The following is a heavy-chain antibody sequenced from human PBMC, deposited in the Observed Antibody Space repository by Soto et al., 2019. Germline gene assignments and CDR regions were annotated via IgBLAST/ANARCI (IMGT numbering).Heavy chain of an antibody. CDR2: TYYRSKWYY. J-gene: IGHJ6*02. CDR3: AGETQLLYGWDV. V-gene: IGHV6-1*01. CDR1: GDSVSSNSAA. D-gene: IGHD2-2*01. Sequence: SQTLSLTCAISGDSVSSNSAAWSWIRQSPSRGLEWLGRTYYRSKWYYDYVLSVKSRITINPDTSKNQFSLQLNSVTPEDTAVYYCAGETQLLYGWDVWGQGTTVTVSS.